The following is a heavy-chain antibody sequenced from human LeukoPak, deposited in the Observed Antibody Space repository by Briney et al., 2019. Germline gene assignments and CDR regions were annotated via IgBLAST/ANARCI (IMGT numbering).Heavy chain of an antibody. CDR2: IYSGGST. J-gene: IGHJ6*02. D-gene: IGHD4-11*01. CDR3: ARSYSNHLFGMDV. V-gene: IGHV3-66*01. Sequence: GGSLRLSCAASGFTFSTYAMTWVRQAPGKGLEWVSVIYSGGSTYYADSMKGRFAISRDSSKNTLFLQMNSLRAEDTAVYYCARSYSNHLFGMDVWGRGTTVTVS. CDR1: GFTFSTYA.